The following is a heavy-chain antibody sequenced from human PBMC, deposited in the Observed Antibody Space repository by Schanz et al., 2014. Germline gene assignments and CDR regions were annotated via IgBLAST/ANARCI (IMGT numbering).Heavy chain of an antibody. CDR1: GITFSSHS. CDR2: IGNGGVTI. V-gene: IGHV3-48*01. J-gene: IGHJ4*02. CDR3: VSSGSYSSYAF. Sequence: EVHLVESGGGLVQPGGSLRLSCAASGITFSSHSFNWVRQPPGRGLEWVSYIGNGGVTIYYADSVKGRFTISRDNAKNSLYLQMNSLRAEDTAVYHCVSSGSYSSYAFWGQGTLVTVSS. D-gene: IGHD3-10*01.